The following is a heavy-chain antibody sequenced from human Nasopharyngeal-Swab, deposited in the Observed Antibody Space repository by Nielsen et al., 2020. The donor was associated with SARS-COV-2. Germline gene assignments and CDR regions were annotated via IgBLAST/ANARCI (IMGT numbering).Heavy chain of an antibody. CDR3: AKEPWKYAVHAFDI. CDR2: LSVSGGST. CDR1: GFTFISYA. Sequence: GGSLRLSCASSGFTFISYAMSWVRQSPGKVLELVSALSVSGGSTYYADSVKGRFTISRDNSKNTLYLQMNSLRAEDTAVYYCAKEPWKYAVHAFDIWGQGTMVTVSS. J-gene: IGHJ3*02. D-gene: IGHD2-2*01. V-gene: IGHV3-23*01.